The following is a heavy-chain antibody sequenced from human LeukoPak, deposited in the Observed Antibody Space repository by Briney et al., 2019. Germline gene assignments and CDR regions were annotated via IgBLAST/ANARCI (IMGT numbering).Heavy chain of an antibody. CDR2: ISSSSSTI. J-gene: IGHJ4*02. V-gene: IGHV3-48*04. CDR1: GFTFSSYS. Sequence: GGSLRLSCAASGFTFSSYSMNWVRQAPGKGLEWVSYISSSSSTIYYADSVKGRFTISRDNAKNSLYLQMNSLRAEDTAVYYCARGPRYCSSTSCYRVYWGQGTLVTVSS. D-gene: IGHD2-2*02. CDR3: ARGPRYCSSTSCYRVY.